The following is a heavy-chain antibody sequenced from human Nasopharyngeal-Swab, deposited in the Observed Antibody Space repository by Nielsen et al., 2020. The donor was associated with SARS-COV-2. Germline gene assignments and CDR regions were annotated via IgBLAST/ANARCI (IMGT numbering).Heavy chain of an antibody. Sequence: GESLKISCAASGFTFSDYYMSWIRQAPGKGLEWVSYISSSGSTIYYADSVKGRFTISRDNAKNSLYLQMNSLRAEDTAVYYCARRPHFDILTGYYFDFWGQGTVVTVSS. CDR2: ISSSGSTI. D-gene: IGHD3-9*01. J-gene: IGHJ4*02. CDR1: GFTFSDYY. V-gene: IGHV3-11*01. CDR3: ARRPHFDILTGYYFDF.